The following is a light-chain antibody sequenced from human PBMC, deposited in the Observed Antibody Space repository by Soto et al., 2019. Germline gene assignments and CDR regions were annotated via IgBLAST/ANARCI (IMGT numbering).Light chain of an antibody. CDR2: STS. CDR3: LLYYGGAGV. CDR1: TGAVTSGYY. J-gene: IGLJ3*02. V-gene: IGLV7-43*01. Sequence: QAVVTQEPSLTVSPGGTVTLTCASSTGAVTSGYYPNWFQQKPGQAPWALIYSTSNKHSWTPARFSGSLLGGKAALTLSGVQPEDEAEYYCLLYYGGAGVFGGGTQLTVL.